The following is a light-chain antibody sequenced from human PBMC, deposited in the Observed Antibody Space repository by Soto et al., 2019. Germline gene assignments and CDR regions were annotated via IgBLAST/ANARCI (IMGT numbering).Light chain of an antibody. CDR1: QSISSN. CDR3: QHYNNWPPWT. Sequence: EIVMTQSPATLSVSPGERATLSCRASQSISSNLAWYQQKPGQAPRRLIYGAATRATAIPARFSGSGSGTQFTLTITGQQSEGFAVYYCQHYNNWPPWTFGQGTRVEVK. J-gene: IGKJ1*01. CDR2: GAA. V-gene: IGKV3-15*01.